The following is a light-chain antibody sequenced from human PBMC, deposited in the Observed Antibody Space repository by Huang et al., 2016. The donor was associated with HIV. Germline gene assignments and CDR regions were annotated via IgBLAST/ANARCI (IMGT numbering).Light chain of an antibody. CDR2: AAS. CDR3: QKYNSAPYT. Sequence: DIQMTQSPSSLSTSVGDRVPITCRARQAAGNSLAWYLQKPGKVPKLLIYAASTLRSGGPSRFSGPGSGTEFTLTISGLQPEDVATYYCQKYNSAPYTFGQGTRLHIK. V-gene: IGKV1-27*01. CDR1: QAAGNS. J-gene: IGKJ2*01.